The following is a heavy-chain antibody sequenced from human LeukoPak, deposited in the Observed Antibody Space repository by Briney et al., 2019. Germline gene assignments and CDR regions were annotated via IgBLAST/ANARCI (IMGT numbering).Heavy chain of an antibody. J-gene: IGHJ4*02. V-gene: IGHV3-48*01. D-gene: IGHD2-2*01. CDR2: ITKVSSPI. CDR3: VRDPDALDY. CDR1: GFTFSSFS. Sequence: EGSLRLSCATSGFTFSSFSMNWVRQAPGKGPEWVAYITKVSSPIYYADSVKGRFTISRDNVENSLYLQMDSLRVEDTAVYYCVRDPDALDYWGQGTLVTVSS.